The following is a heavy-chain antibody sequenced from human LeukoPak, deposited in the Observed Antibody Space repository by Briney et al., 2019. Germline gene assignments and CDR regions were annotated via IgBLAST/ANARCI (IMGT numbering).Heavy chain of an antibody. CDR3: ARDLQGYSSLSDY. V-gene: IGHV1-69*04. Sequence: SVKVSCKASGGTFSSYAISWVRQAPGQGLEWMGRIIPILGIANYAQKFQGRVTITADKSTSTAYMELSSLRSEDTAVYYCARDLQGYSSLSDYWGQGTLVTVSS. J-gene: IGHJ4*02. D-gene: IGHD6-6*01. CDR2: IIPILGIA. CDR1: GGTFSSYA.